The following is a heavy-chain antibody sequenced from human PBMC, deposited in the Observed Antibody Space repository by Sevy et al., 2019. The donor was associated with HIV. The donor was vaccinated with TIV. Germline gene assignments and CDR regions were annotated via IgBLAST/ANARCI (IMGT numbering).Heavy chain of an antibody. D-gene: IGHD3-16*02. CDR2: IDPSDSYT. CDR1: GYSFTSYW. J-gene: IGHJ6*03. V-gene: IGHV5-10-1*01. CDR3: ATSFRRHEDYYYYYYMDV. Sequence: GESLKISCKGSGYSFTSYWISWVRQMPGKGLEWVGRIDPSDSYTNYSPSFQGHVTISADKSISTAYLQWSSLKASDTAMYYCATSFRRHEDYYYYYYMDVWGKGTTVTVSS.